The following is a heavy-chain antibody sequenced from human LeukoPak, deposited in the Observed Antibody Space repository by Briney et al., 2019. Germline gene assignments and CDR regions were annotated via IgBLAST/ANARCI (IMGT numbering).Heavy chain of an antibody. Sequence: GGSQRLSCAASGFTFDDYGMSWVRQAPGKGLEWVSGINWNGGSTGYADSVKGRFTISRDNAKNSLYLQMNSLRAEDTALYYCARGGPTIFGVVISPFDYWGQGTLVTVSS. D-gene: IGHD3-3*01. J-gene: IGHJ4*02. CDR1: GFTFDDYG. V-gene: IGHV3-20*04. CDR2: INWNGGST. CDR3: ARGGPTIFGVVISPFDY.